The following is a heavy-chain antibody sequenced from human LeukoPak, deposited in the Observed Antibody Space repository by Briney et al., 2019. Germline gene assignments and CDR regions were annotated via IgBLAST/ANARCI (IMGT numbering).Heavy chain of an antibody. Sequence: GGSLRLSCAASGFTFSSYSMNWVRQAPGKGLEWLSYISSSGGTINYADSLKGRFTISRDNAKNSLYLEVNSLRAEDTALYYCARDQLNFPYWGQGTLVTVSS. D-gene: IGHD5-24*01. CDR3: ARDQLNFPY. CDR1: GFTFSSYS. V-gene: IGHV3-48*04. CDR2: ISSSGGTI. J-gene: IGHJ4*02.